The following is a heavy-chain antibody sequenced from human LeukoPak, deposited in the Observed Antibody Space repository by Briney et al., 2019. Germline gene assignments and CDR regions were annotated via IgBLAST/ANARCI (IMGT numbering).Heavy chain of an antibody. Sequence: SVKVSCKASGYTFTGYYTHWVRQAPGQGLEWMGRIIPILGIANYAQKFQGRVTITADKSTSTAYMELSSLRSEDTAVYYCARANGGRDAFDIWGQGTMVTVSS. CDR2: IIPILGIA. CDR3: ARANGGRDAFDI. D-gene: IGHD2-15*01. CDR1: GYTFTGYY. J-gene: IGHJ3*02. V-gene: IGHV1-69*04.